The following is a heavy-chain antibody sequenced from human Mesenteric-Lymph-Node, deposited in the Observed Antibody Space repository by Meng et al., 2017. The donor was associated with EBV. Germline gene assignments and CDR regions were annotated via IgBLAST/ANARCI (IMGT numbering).Heavy chain of an antibody. J-gene: IGHJ4*02. CDR1: GYTFTTHA. D-gene: IGHD6-13*01. Sequence: VQLVQSVAVGQEPGASVKVSCKASGYTFTTHAIHWVRQAPGQRPEFVGWLNAANGNRRYSQRLQGRVSLSSDTSASTAYMELTSLTSEDAAVYYCAREGSSWHGGGFYDYWGQGTLVTVSS. V-gene: IGHV1-3*01. CDR2: LNAANGNR. CDR3: AREGSSWHGGGFYDY.